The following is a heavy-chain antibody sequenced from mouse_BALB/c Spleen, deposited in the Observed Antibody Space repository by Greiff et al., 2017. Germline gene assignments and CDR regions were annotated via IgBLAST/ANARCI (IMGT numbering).Heavy chain of an antibody. Sequence: VKLMESGAELVKPGASVKLSCKASGYTFTSYYMYWVKQRPGQGLEWIGEINPSNGGTNFNEKFKSKATLTVDKSSSTAYMQLSSLTSEDSPVYYCTRSDGYYDYAMDYWGQGTSVTVSS. J-gene: IGHJ4*01. CDR1: GYTFTSYY. CDR2: INPSNGGT. CDR3: TRSDGYYDYAMDY. D-gene: IGHD2-3*01. V-gene: IGHV1S81*02.